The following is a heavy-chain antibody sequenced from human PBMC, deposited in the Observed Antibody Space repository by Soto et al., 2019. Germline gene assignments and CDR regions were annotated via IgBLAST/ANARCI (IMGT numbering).Heavy chain of an antibody. V-gene: IGHV3-66*01. CDR2: IYSGGST. CDR1: GFTVSSIY. Sequence: PAGSLRLSCAASGFTVSSIYMSWVRQAPGKGLEWVSVIYSGGSTYYADSVKGRFTISRDNSKDTLYLQMNSLRADDTAVYFCARGLLGVNQAYWGQGTLVTVSS. J-gene: IGHJ4*02. D-gene: IGHD3-16*01. CDR3: ARGLLGVNQAY.